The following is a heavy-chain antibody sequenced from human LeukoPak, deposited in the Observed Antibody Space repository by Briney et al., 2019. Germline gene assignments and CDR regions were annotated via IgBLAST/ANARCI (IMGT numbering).Heavy chain of an antibody. J-gene: IGHJ3*02. V-gene: IGHV3-7*03. D-gene: IGHD2-15*01. Sequence: GGSLRLSCAVSGFTFSNYWMSWVRQAPGKGLEWVANIKEDGSERDHVDSVKGRFTISRDNAKNSLSLQMNSLRAEDTAVYYCAKADQGYCSGGSCFFDAFDIWGQGTMVTVSS. CDR1: GFTFSNYW. CDR3: AKADQGYCSGGSCFFDAFDI. CDR2: IKEDGSER.